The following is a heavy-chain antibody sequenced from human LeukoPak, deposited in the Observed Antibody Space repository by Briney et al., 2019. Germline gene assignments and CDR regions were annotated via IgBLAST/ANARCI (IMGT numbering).Heavy chain of an antibody. D-gene: IGHD1-1*01. CDR3: AKGEYNWKPNWFDP. J-gene: IGHJ5*02. CDR1: GFTFSSYA. Sequence: GGSLRLSCAASGFTFSSYAMSWVRQAPGKGLEWVSAISGSGGSTHYAGSVKGRFTIPKENFQNTLYLQMHSLSAEDTAVYYSAKGEYNWKPNWFDPWGQETLVTVSS. V-gene: IGHV3-23*01. CDR2: ISGSGGST.